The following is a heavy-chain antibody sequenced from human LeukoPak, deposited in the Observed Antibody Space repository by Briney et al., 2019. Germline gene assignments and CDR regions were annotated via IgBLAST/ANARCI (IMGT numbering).Heavy chain of an antibody. CDR1: GYTFTCYY. CDR3: ARRVATISIFDY. D-gene: IGHD5-24*01. CDR2: INPNSGGT. V-gene: IGHV1-2*02. J-gene: IGHJ4*02. Sequence: ASVKVSCKASGYTFTCYYMHWVRQAPGQGLEWMGWINPNSGGTNYAQKFQGRVTMTRDTSISTAYMELSRLRSDDTAVYYCARRVATISIFDYWGQGTLVTVSS.